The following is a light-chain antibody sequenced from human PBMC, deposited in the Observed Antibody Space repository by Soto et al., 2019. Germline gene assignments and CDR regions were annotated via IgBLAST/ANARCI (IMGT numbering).Light chain of an antibody. Sequence: EIVLTQSPGTLSLSPGERATLSCRASQSVTNNYVAWYQQKPGQAPRLLIHDASSRATGIPDRFSGGGSGTDFTLTIKRLEPEDFAVYFCQQTAHSPLTFGEGTRV. CDR1: QSVTNNY. CDR2: DAS. V-gene: IGKV3-20*01. J-gene: IGKJ1*01. CDR3: QQTAHSPLT.